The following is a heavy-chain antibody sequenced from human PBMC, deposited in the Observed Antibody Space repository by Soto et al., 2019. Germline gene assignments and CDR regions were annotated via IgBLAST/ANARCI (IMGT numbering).Heavy chain of an antibody. V-gene: IGHV3-30*03. CDR3: ARPVDYDFWSGYYTSYFDY. CDR2: ISYDGSNK. J-gene: IGHJ4*02. D-gene: IGHD3-3*01. Sequence: GGSLRLSCAASGFTFSSYGMHWVRQAPGKGLEWVAVISYDGSNKYYADSVKGRFTISRDNSKNTLYLQMNSLRAEDTAVYYCARPVDYDFWSGYYTSYFDYWGQGTLVTVSS. CDR1: GFTFSSYG.